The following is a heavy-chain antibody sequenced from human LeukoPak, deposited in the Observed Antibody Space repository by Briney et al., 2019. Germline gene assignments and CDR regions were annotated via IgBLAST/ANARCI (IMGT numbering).Heavy chain of an antibody. Sequence: GRSLRLSCAASGFTFSSYAMHWVRQAPGKGLEWVAFIRHDASSQYYADSVKGRFTISRDNSKNTLYLQMNSLRAEDTAVYYCAKGTLYYGSGSYMDVWGKGTTVSVSS. J-gene: IGHJ6*04. V-gene: IGHV3-30*02. CDR3: AKGTLYYGSGSYMDV. D-gene: IGHD3-10*01. CDR2: IRHDASSQ. CDR1: GFTFSSYA.